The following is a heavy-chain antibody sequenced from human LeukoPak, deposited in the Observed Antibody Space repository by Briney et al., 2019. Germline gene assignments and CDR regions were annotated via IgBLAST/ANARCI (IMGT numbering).Heavy chain of an antibody. Sequence: SETLSLTCAVYGGSFSGYYWSWIRQPPGKGLEWIGEINHSGSTNYNPSLKSRVTISVDTSKNQLSLKLSSVTAADTAVYYCARVSAVLEWLTPPINAFDIWGQGTMVTVSS. J-gene: IGHJ3*02. V-gene: IGHV4-34*01. CDR1: GGSFSGYY. CDR3: ARVSAVLEWLTPPINAFDI. D-gene: IGHD3-3*01. CDR2: INHSGST.